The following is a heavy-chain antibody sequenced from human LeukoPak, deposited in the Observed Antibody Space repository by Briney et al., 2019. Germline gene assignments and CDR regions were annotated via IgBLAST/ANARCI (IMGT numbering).Heavy chain of an antibody. CDR2: INPNSGGT. V-gene: IGHV1-2*02. CDR3: AREGGIAAAGASDY. D-gene: IGHD6-13*01. J-gene: IGHJ4*02. Sequence: ASVKVSCKASGYTFTGYYMHWVRQAPGQGREWMGWINPNSGGTNYAQKFQGRVTMTRDTSISTAYMELSRLRSDDTAVYYCAREGGIAAAGASDYWGQGTLVTVSS. CDR1: GYTFTGYY.